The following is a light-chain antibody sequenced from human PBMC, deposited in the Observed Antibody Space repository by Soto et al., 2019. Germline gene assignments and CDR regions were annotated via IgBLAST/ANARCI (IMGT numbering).Light chain of an antibody. J-gene: IGKJ4*01. CDR2: GAS. V-gene: IGKV3-15*01. CDR1: QSGNSD. CDR3: QQYNNWPPIT. Sequence: EIVMTQSPATLSVSPGERVTLSFSSSQSGNSDLAWYQQKPGQAPRLLIYGASTRATGIPARFSGSGSGTEFTLTISGLQSEDFAVYYCQQYNNWPPITFGGGTKVDIK.